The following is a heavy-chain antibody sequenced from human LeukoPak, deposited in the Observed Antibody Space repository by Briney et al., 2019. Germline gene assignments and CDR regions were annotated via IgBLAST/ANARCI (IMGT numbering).Heavy chain of an antibody. CDR2: ISGGGDDT. CDR1: GFTFSSSA. J-gene: IGHJ4*02. D-gene: IGHD3-3*01. Sequence: PGGSLRLSCAASGFTFSSSAMSWVRQAPGKGLEWVSAISGGGDDTSYADSARGRFTVSRDNSKNTLYLQMNSLRAEDTAVYYCARVRRGYHTVVDYWGQGTLVTVSS. CDR3: ARVRRGYHTVVDY. V-gene: IGHV3-23*01.